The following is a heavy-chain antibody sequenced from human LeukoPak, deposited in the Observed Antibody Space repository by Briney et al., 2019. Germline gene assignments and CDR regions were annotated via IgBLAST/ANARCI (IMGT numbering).Heavy chain of an antibody. J-gene: IGHJ5*02. CDR1: GGSIGSYY. CDR3: ARVKNYYGSGSPTNWFDP. CDR2: IYTSGST. D-gene: IGHD3-10*01. V-gene: IGHV4-4*07. Sequence: PSETLSLTCTVSGGSIGSYYWSWIRQPAGKGLECIGLIYTSGSTNYNPSLKSRVTMSVDTSKNQFSLKLSSVTAADTAVYYCARVKNYYGSGSPTNWFDPWGQGTVVTVSS.